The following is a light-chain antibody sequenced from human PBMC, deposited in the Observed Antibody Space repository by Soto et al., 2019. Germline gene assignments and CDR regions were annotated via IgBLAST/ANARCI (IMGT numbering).Light chain of an antibody. Sequence: EIVLTQSPGTLSLSPGERATLSCRASQSLTSTYLAWYQQKPGQAPRLLIYGASSSDTGIPDRFSGSGPGTGFNLTITRLEPEDFAVSYCQQDERWPPSYTFGQGPKLEIK. CDR2: GAS. J-gene: IGKJ2*01. V-gene: IGKV3-20*01. CDR1: QSLTSTY. CDR3: QQDERWPPSYT.